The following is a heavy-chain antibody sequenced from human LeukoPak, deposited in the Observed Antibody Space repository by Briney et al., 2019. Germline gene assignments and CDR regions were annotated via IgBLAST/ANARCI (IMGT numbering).Heavy chain of an antibody. CDR2: IISSGSTI. CDR1: GFTFSDYY. J-gene: IGHJ3*02. V-gene: IGHV3-11*01. CDR3: ARDSNRGYSYGPDAFDI. Sequence: GGSPSLSCAASGFTFSDYYMSWIRQAPGKGLEWVSYIISSGSTIYYADSVKGRFTISRDNAKNSLYLQMNSLRAEDTAVYYCARDSNRGYSYGPDAFDIWGQGTMVTVSS. D-gene: IGHD5-18*01.